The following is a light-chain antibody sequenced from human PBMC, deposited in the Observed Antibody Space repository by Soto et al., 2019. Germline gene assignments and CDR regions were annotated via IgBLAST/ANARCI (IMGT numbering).Light chain of an antibody. V-gene: IGLV4-69*01. CDR2: LNSDGSH. J-gene: IGLJ7*01. Sequence: QSVLTQSPSASASLGASVKLTCTLSSGHSSYAIAWHQQQPEKGPRYLMKLNSDGSHSKGDGIPDRFSGSSSGAERYLTISSIQSEDEADYYCQTWGTGIHVFGGGTKLTVL. CDR1: SGHSSYA. CDR3: QTWGTGIHV.